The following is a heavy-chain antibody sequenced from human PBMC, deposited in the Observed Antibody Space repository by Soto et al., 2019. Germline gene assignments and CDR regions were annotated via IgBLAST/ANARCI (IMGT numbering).Heavy chain of an antibody. V-gene: IGHV4-39*01. J-gene: IGHJ4*02. CDR1: GGSISRSSYY. Sequence: PSETLSLTFTVSGGSISRSSYYWGWIRQPPGKGLEWIGSIYYSGSTYYNPSLKSRVTISVDTSKNQFSLRLSSVTAADTAVYYCARSMTTVVTLDYWGQGTLVTVSS. CDR2: IYYSGST. CDR3: ARSMTTVVTLDY. D-gene: IGHD4-17*01.